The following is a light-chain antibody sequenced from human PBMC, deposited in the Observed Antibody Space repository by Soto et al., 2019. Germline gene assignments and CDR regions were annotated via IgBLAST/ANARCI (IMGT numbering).Light chain of an antibody. CDR2: DVS. CDR3: QQYNSYPWT. Sequence: DIQMTQSPSTLSASLGDRVIITCRASQSVRTWLAWYQQKPGKAPKLLIYDVSTLESGVPSRFSGSGSGTEFTLTISSLQPDDFATYYCQQYNSYPWTFGQGTKVDIK. V-gene: IGKV1-5*01. J-gene: IGKJ1*01. CDR1: QSVRTW.